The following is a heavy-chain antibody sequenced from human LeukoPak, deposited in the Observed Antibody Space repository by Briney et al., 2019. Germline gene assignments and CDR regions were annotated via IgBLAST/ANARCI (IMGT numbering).Heavy chain of an antibody. CDR2: ISASGGST. V-gene: IGHV3-23*01. J-gene: IGHJ4*02. D-gene: IGHD4-17*01. Sequence: GGSLRLSCAASGFTFSSSAMSWVRQVPGKGLEWVSGISASGGSTSYADSVRGRFTISRDNSKNTLYVQMNSLRDEDTAVYYCARDGQDYGDYFRYFDYWGQGTLVTVSS. CDR3: ARDGQDYGDYFRYFDY. CDR1: GFTFSSSA.